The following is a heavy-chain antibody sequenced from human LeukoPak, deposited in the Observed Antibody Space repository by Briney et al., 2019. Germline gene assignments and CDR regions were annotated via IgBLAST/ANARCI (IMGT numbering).Heavy chain of an antibody. Sequence: GGSLRLSCAVSGFTFRTYWMHWVRQVPGEGLVWVSRINEDGSITNYADSVKGRFSISRDNAKNTLYLQMNSLRAEDTAVYYCGRDLGGRSGYWGQGTLVPVSS. CDR3: GRDLGGRSGY. CDR2: INEDGSIT. J-gene: IGHJ4*02. V-gene: IGHV3-74*01. CDR1: GFTFRTYW. D-gene: IGHD1-26*01.